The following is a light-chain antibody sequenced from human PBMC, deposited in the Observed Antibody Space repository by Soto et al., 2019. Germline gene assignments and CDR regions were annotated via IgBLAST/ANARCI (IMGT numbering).Light chain of an antibody. J-gene: IGKJ3*01. CDR3: QQYGSSLFT. Sequence: ELVLTQSPATLSLSPGESATLSCRASQSVSSSYLAWYQQKPGQAPRLLIYGASSRATGIPDRFSGSGSGTDFTLTISRLEPEDFAVYYCQQYGSSLFTFGPGTKVDIK. V-gene: IGKV3-20*01. CDR1: QSVSSSY. CDR2: GAS.